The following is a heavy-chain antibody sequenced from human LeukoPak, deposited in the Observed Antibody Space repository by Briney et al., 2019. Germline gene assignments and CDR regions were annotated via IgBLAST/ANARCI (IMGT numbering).Heavy chain of an antibody. CDR1: EFTFSRYA. Sequence: GGSLRLSCAASEFTFSRYAMSWVRQAPGKGLEWVSAISGSGGSTYYADSVKGRFTISRDNSKNTLYLQMNSLRAEDTAVYYCASDMGATCRRCFDNWGQGTRVSVSS. J-gene: IGHJ4*02. V-gene: IGHV3-23*01. CDR2: ISGSGGST. CDR3: ASDMGATCRRCFDN. D-gene: IGHD1-26*01.